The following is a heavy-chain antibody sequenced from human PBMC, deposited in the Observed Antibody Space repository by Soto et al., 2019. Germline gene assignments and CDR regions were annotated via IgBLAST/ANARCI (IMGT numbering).Heavy chain of an antibody. Sequence: QVQLVQSGAEVKKPGASVKVSCKASGYTFTSYDINWVRQATGQGLEWMGWMNPNSGNTGYAQKFKRIATMNSNTSISTAYMVLSSRRSEDTAVYYCPRDTSGYNGYWGQGTLVPVPS. CDR1: GYTFTSYD. CDR3: PRDTSGYNGY. D-gene: IGHD5-18*01. J-gene: IGHJ4*02. CDR2: MNPNSGNT. V-gene: IGHV1-8*01.